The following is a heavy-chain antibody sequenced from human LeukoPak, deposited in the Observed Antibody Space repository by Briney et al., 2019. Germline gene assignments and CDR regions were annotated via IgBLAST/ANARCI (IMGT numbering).Heavy chain of an antibody. J-gene: IGHJ6*03. CDR3: ARTQSDYVRYYYYMDV. V-gene: IGHV3-7*01. D-gene: IGHD4-17*01. CDR1: GFTFSSYW. CDR2: INQDGSEK. Sequence: GGSLRLSCAASGFTFSSYWMSWVRQAPGKGLEWVANINQDGSEKYYVDSVKGRFTISRDNAKNSLYLQMNSLRAEDTAVYYCARTQSDYVRYYYYMDVWGKGTTVTVSS.